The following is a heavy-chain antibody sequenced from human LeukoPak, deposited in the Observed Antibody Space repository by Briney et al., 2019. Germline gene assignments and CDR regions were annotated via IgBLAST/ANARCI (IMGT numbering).Heavy chain of an antibody. CDR3: ARDRRGGGGSYFDY. CDR2: IWYDGSNK. J-gene: IGHJ4*02. D-gene: IGHD1-26*01. CDR1: GFTFSSYG. Sequence: PGRSLRLSCAAPGFTFSSYGLHWVRQAPGKGLEWVAVIWYDGSNKYYADSVKGRFTISRDNSKNRLYLQMNSLRGEDTTVYYCARDRRGGGGSYFDYWGQGTLVTVSS. V-gene: IGHV3-33*01.